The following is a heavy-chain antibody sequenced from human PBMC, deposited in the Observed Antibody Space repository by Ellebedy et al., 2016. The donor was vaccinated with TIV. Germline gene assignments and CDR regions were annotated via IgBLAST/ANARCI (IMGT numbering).Heavy chain of an antibody. Sequence: GESLKISCAASGFTFSSYAMSWVRQAPGKGLEWVSVISGSGGSTYYADSVKGRFTISRDNSKNTLSLQMNSLRAEDTAVYYCARGKWGDYPLYYYYYYGTDVWGQGTTVTVSS. V-gene: IGHV3-23*01. D-gene: IGHD4-17*01. CDR3: ARGKWGDYPLYYYYYYGTDV. CDR1: GFTFSSYA. CDR2: ISGSGGST. J-gene: IGHJ6*02.